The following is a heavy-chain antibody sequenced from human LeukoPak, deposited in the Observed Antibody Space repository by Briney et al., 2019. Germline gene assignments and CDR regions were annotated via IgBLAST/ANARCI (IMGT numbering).Heavy chain of an antibody. CDR1: GFSLSNYW. V-gene: IGHV3-74*01. J-gene: IGHJ4*02. CDR3: VRSLRSADF. Sequence: PGGSLRVSCAASGFSLSNYWMHWVRQAPGKGLMWVSQISPDGSQTFYADSVKGRFTISRDNAKNTLFLQMDSLRAEDTALYYCVRSLRSADFWGQGTWSPSPQ. CDR2: ISPDGSQT.